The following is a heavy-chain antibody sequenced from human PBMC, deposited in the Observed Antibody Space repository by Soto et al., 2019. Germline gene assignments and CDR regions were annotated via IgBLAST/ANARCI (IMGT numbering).Heavy chain of an antibody. J-gene: IGHJ4*02. CDR3: ASGGLHCSSTSCTYFDY. CDR1: RGTFSSYT. Sequence: SVKVSCKASRGTFSSYTISWVRQAPGQVLEWMGRIIPILGIANYAQKFQGRVTITADKSTSTAYMELSSLRSEDTAVYYCASGGLHCSSTSCTYFDYWGQGTLVTVSS. D-gene: IGHD2-2*01. V-gene: IGHV1-69*02. CDR2: IIPILGIA.